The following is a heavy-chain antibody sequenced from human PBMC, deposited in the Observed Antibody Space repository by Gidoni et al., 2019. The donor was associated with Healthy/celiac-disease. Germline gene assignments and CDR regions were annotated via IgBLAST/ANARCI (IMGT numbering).Heavy chain of an antibody. Sequence: QVQLVESGGGVVQPGRSLRLSCAASGFTFSSYGMHGVRQAPGKGLEWVAVRWYDGSNKYYADSVKGRLTISRDNSKNTLYLQMNSLRAEDTAVYYCASAAGASKQRRYDYWGQGTLVTVSS. CDR1: GFTFSSYG. D-gene: IGHD3-10*01. J-gene: IGHJ4*02. CDR3: ASAAGASKQRRYDY. CDR2: RWYDGSNK. V-gene: IGHV3-33*01.